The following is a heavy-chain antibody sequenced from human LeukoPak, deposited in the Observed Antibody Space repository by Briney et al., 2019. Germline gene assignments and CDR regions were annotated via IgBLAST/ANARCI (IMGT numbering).Heavy chain of an antibody. CDR3: ARGYCSGGSRYFEFWFDP. CDR1: GGSISSGSYY. CDR2: SYTSGRT. D-gene: IGHD2-15*01. V-gene: IGHV4-61*02. Sequence: PSETLSLTCTVSGGSISSGSYYWSWIRRPAGRVLGWIGRSYTSGRTNYNPSLKSRVSISLDTSKNQFSLKLTSVTAADTAVYYCARGYCSGGSRYFEFWFDPWGQGTLVTVSS. J-gene: IGHJ5*02.